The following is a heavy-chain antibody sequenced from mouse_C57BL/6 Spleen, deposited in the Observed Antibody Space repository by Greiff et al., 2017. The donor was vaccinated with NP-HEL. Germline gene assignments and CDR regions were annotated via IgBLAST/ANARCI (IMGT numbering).Heavy chain of an antibody. CDR1: GYTFTSYW. Sequence: QSGAELVKPGASVKLSCKASGYTFTSYWMHWVKQRPGQGLEWIGMIHPNSGSTNYNEKFKSKATLTVDKSSSTAYRQLSSLTSEDSAVYYCARGMDYDGAWCAYWGQGTLVTVSA. V-gene: IGHV1-64*01. CDR2: IHPNSGST. D-gene: IGHD2-4*01. CDR3: ARGMDYDGAWCAY. J-gene: IGHJ3*01.